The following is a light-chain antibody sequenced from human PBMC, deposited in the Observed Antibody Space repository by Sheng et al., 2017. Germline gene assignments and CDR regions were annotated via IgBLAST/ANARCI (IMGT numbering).Light chain of an antibody. CDR1: QGISNY. V-gene: IGKV1-33*01. CDR3: QQYDSEIT. Sequence: DIQMTQSPSSLSASVGDRVTITCQASQGISNYLNWYQQKPGKAPKLLIYDASNLETGVPSRFSGSGSGTDFTLTISSLQPDDFATYYCQQYDSEITFGQGTRLEIK. CDR2: DAS. J-gene: IGKJ5*01.